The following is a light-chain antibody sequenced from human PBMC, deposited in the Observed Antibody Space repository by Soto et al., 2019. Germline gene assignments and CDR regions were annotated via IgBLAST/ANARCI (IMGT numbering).Light chain of an antibody. CDR1: SSNIGAGYD. Sequence: QSVLTQPPSVSGAPGQRVTISGTGSSSNIGAGYDVHWYQQLPGTAPKLLIYGNSNRPSGVPDRFSGSKSGTSASLAITGLQAEDEADYYCQFYDSSLSGPGVFGGGTKLTVL. CDR3: QFYDSSLSGPGV. V-gene: IGLV1-40*01. J-gene: IGLJ3*02. CDR2: GNS.